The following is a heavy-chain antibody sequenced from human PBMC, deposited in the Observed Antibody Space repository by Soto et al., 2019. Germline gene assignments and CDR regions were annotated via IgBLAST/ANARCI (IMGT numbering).Heavy chain of an antibody. J-gene: IGHJ6*02. CDR3: ARGRVGDYDFWSGRRYYYYGMDV. CDR1: GGSFSGYY. D-gene: IGHD3-3*01. V-gene: IGHV4-34*01. CDR2: ISHSGST. Sequence: SETLSLTCAVYGGSFSGYYWSWIRQPPGKGLEWIGEISHSGSTNYNPSLKSRVTISVDTSKNQFSLKLSSVTAADTAVYYCARGRVGDYDFWSGRRYYYYGMDVWGQGTTVTVS.